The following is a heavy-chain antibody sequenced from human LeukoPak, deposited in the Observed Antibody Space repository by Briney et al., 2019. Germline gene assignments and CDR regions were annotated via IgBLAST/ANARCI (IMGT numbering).Heavy chain of an antibody. V-gene: IGHV3-23*01. D-gene: IGHD3-3*01. CDR2: ISGNGGSP. J-gene: IGHJ4*02. CDR3: AKDHYWSIDY. Sequence: GGSLRLSCAASGFTFSTYAMSWVRQAPGKGLEWVSVISGNGGSPYYADSVKGRFTISRDNSKNTLYLQMNSLRAEDMGVYYCAKDHYWSIDYWGRGTLVTVSS. CDR1: GFTFSTYA.